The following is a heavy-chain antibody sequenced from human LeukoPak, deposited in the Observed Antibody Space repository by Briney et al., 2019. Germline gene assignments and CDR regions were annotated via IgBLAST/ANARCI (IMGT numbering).Heavy chain of an antibody. D-gene: IGHD1-1*01. CDR3: AKATGTFYYFDY. Sequence: GGSLRLSCATSGFIFSAYGMHWVRQAPGKGLEWVAFIWYDGTNEDYADSVKGRFTVSRDNSKNTLYLQMNSLRAEDTAVYYCAKATGTFYYFDYWGQGTLVTVSS. J-gene: IGHJ4*02. CDR2: IWYDGTNE. CDR1: GFIFSAYG. V-gene: IGHV3-30*02.